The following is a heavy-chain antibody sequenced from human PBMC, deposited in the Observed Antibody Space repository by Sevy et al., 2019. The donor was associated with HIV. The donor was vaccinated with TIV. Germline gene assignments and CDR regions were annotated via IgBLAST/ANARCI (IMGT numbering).Heavy chain of an antibody. CDR2: ISYDGSNK. J-gene: IGHJ4*02. CDR1: GFTFSSYA. D-gene: IGHD1-7*01. CDR3: ARGGNYGKRDY. Sequence: GGSLRLSCAASGFTFSSYAMHWVRQAPGKGLEWVAVISYDGSNKYYANSVKGGFTISGNNSKNTLYLQMKSLRAEDTAVYYCARGGNYGKRDYWGQGTLVTVSS. V-gene: IGHV3-30-3*01.